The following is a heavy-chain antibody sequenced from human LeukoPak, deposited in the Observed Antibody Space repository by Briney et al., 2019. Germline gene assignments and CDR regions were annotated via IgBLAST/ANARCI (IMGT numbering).Heavy chain of an antibody. Sequence: GSLRLSCAASGFTFSSYGMSWIRQPAGKGLEWIGRIYSSGKANYNPSLQSRVTISVDTSKSQLSLKLTSVTAADTAVYYCARWMAETSRVGFDPWGQGILVTVSS. D-gene: IGHD5-24*01. CDR2: IYSSGKA. CDR1: GFTFSSYG. CDR3: ARWMAETSRVGFDP. V-gene: IGHV4-4*07. J-gene: IGHJ5*02.